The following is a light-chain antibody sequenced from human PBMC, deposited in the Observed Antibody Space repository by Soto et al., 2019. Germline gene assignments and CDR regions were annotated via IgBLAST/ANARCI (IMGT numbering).Light chain of an antibody. J-gene: IGLJ1*01. V-gene: IGLV1-40*01. CDR2: GIT. Sequence: QSVLTQPPSVSGAPGQRVTISCTGSSSDIGAGRDVHWYQQVPGTAPKLLIYGITSRPAGVPDRFSGSKSGTSASLAITGLQDEDEADYYCQSYDYENSPTAPYVFGTGTKLTVL. CDR1: SSDIGAGRD. CDR3: QSYDYENSPTAPYV.